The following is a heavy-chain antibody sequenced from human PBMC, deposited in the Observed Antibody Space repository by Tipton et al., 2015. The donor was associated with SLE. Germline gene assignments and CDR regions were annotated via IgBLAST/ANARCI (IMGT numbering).Heavy chain of an antibody. V-gene: IGHV4-39*07. CDR1: GGSISSILSY. CDR2: IYYSRRT. J-gene: IGHJ4*02. CDR3: ARLGVNDDYFFDY. D-gene: IGHD5/OR15-5a*01. Sequence: TLSLTCSVSGGSISSILSYWGWIRQPPGKGLEWVGTIYYSRRTNYNPSPKSRVTISIDTSKNQFSLRLSSVIAADTAVYFCARLGVNDDYFFDYWGQGSLVTVSS.